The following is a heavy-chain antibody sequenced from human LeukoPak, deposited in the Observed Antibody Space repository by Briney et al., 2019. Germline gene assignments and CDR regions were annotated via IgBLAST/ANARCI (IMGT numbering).Heavy chain of an antibody. J-gene: IGHJ6*03. CDR3: AREVVVVPAQRGYMDV. CDR1: GYTFTGYY. Sequence: ASVKVSCKASGYTFTGYYMHWVRQAPGQGLEWMGWINPNSGGTNYAQKFQGRVTMTRDTSISTAYMELSRLRSDDTAVYYCAREVVVVPAQRGYMDVWGKGTTVTVSS. CDR2: INPNSGGT. V-gene: IGHV1-2*02. D-gene: IGHD2-2*01.